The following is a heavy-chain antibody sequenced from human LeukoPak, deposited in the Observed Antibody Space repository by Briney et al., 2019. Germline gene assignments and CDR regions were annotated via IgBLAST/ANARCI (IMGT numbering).Heavy chain of an antibody. J-gene: IGHJ4*02. CDR3: ARGPIAAAGSYFDY. D-gene: IGHD6-13*01. CDR1: GGSFSGYY. Sequence: SETLSLTCAVHGGSFSGYYWSWIRQPPGKGLEWIGEINHSGSTNYNPSLKSRVTISVDTSKNQFSLKLSSVTAADTAVYYCARGPIAAAGSYFDYWGQGTLVTVSS. CDR2: INHSGST. V-gene: IGHV4-34*01.